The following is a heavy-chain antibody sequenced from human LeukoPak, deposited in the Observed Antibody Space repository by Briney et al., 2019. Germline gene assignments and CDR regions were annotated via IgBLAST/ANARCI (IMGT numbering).Heavy chain of an antibody. J-gene: IGHJ4*02. D-gene: IGHD3-16*02. CDR2: IFHTGTT. CDR3: ARLPITFGGVIGPTYFDY. V-gene: IGHV4-59*01. CDR1: GASISSYY. Sequence: SETLSLTCAVSGASISSYYWSWIRQPPGRGLEWIGYIFHTGTTSYNPSLNSRVAISIDTSENQFSLKLSSVTAADTAVYYCARLPITFGGVIGPTYFDYWGQGTLVTVSS.